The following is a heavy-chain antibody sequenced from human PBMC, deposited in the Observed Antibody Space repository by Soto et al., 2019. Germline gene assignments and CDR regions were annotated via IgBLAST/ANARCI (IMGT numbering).Heavy chain of an antibody. Sequence: TGGSLRLFCAASGFTVSSNYMSWVRQAPGKGLEWVSVIYSGGSTYYADSVKGRFTISRDNSKNTLYLQMNSLRAEDTAVYYCAGAVAGRSYFDYWGQGTLVTVSS. J-gene: IGHJ4*02. V-gene: IGHV3-53*01. CDR3: AGAVAGRSYFDY. CDR2: IYSGGST. CDR1: GFTVSSNY. D-gene: IGHD6-19*01.